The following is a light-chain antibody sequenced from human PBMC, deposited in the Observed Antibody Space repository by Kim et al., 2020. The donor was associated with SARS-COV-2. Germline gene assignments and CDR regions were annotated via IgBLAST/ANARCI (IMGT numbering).Light chain of an antibody. CDR3: QQYSTYCT. CDR2: DAS. CDR1: QSISSW. J-gene: IGKJ2*02. V-gene: IGKV1-5*01. Sequence: DIQLTQSPSTLSASVGDRVTITCRASQSISSWLAWYQQKPGKAPKLLIYDASNLGTGVPSRFSGSGSGTDFTLTISSLQPDDFATYYCQQYSTYCTFGQGTKLEI.